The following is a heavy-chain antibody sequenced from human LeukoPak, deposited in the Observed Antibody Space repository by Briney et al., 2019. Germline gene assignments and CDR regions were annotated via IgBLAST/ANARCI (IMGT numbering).Heavy chain of an antibody. CDR1: GFTFSSYA. D-gene: IGHD2-15*01. CDR3: AKDSLDCSGGSCPYYYGMDV. V-gene: IGHV3-23*01. J-gene: IGHJ6*02. Sequence: GGSLRLSCAASGFTFSSYAMSWVRQAPGKGLEWVSAISGSGGSTYYADSVKGRFTISRDNSKNTLYLQMNSLRAEDTAVYYCAKDSLDCSGGSCPYYYGMDVWGQGTTVTVSS. CDR2: ISGSGGST.